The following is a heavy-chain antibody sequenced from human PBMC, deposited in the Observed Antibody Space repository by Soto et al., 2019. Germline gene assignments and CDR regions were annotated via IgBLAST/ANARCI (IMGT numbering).Heavy chain of an antibody. V-gene: IGHV3-23*01. CDR3: AKEPYYDFGSGSRTDYYYGMDV. D-gene: IGHD3-3*01. J-gene: IGHJ6*02. CDR2: ISGSGGST. CDR1: GFTFSSYA. Sequence: GGSLRLSCAASGFTFSSYAMSWVRQAPGKGLEWVSAISGSGGSTYYADSVKGRFTISRDNSKNTLYLQMNSLRAEDTAVYYCAKEPYYDFGSGSRTDYYYGMDVWGQRTTVTVSS.